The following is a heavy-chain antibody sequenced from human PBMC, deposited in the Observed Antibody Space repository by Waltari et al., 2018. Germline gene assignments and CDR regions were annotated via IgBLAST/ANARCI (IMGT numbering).Heavy chain of an antibody. CDR2: ISAYNGNT. J-gene: IGHJ2*01. Sequence: QVQLVESGGGVVQPGRSLRLSFAASGFPFSRYGLHWVRQAPGKGLEWMGWISAYNGNTNYAQKLQGRVTMTTDTSTSTAYMELRSLRSDDTAVYYCAREGYPGNWYFDLWGRGTLVTVSS. D-gene: IGHD6-13*01. CDR3: AREGYPGNWYFDL. V-gene: IGHV1-18*01. CDR1: GFPFSRYG.